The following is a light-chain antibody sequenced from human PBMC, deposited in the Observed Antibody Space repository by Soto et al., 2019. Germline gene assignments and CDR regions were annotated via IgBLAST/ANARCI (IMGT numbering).Light chain of an antibody. CDR3: SSYTSSSTLV. V-gene: IGLV2-14*03. J-gene: IGLJ1*01. CDR1: SSDVGGYNY. Sequence: QSALTQPASVSGSPGQSITISCTGTSSDVGGYNYVSWYQQHPGKAPKLMIYEVTNRPSGVPNRFSGSKSGNTASLTISGLQAEDEADYYCSSYTSSSTLVFGPGTKVTV. CDR2: EVT.